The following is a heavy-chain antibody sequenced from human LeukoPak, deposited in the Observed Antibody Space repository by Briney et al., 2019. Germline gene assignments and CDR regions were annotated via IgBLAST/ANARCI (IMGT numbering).Heavy chain of an antibody. D-gene: IGHD4-11*01. Sequence: NAGGSLRLSCAASGFTFSNAWMNWVRKAPGKGLEWVSYISSSSSYTNYADSVKGRFTISRDNAKNSLYLQMNSLRAEDTAVYYCARAPHYSNYGPYYYGMDVWGQGTTVTVSS. J-gene: IGHJ6*02. CDR1: GFTFSNAW. CDR3: ARAPHYSNYGPYYYGMDV. V-gene: IGHV3-11*06. CDR2: ISSSSSYT.